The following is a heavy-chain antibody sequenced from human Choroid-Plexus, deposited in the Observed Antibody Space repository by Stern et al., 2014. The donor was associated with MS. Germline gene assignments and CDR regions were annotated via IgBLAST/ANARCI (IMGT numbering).Heavy chain of an antibody. Sequence: GQLEESGAEVKKPGASVKGSCKTSGYIFTGYYIHWVRQAPGQGLEWMAWINPNTGSTKYAQKCKGRVTMSRDTSISTAYVELSSLTSDDTAVYYCARDQRGITIFGVVTDYYYLGMDVWGQGTTVTVSS. CDR1: GYIFTGYY. D-gene: IGHD3-3*01. J-gene: IGHJ6*02. V-gene: IGHV1-2*02. CDR3: ARDQRGITIFGVVTDYYYLGMDV. CDR2: INPNTGST.